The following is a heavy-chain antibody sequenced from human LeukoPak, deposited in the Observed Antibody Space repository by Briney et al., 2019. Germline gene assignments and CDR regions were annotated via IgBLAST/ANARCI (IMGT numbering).Heavy chain of an antibody. Sequence: SETLSLTCTVSGGSISSYYWSWIRQPPGKGLEWIGEINHSGSTNYNPSLKSRVTISVDTSKNQFSLKLSSVTAADTAVYYCATQTLLNWFDPWGQGTLVTVSS. J-gene: IGHJ5*02. V-gene: IGHV4-34*01. CDR3: ATQTLLNWFDP. CDR1: GGSISSYY. CDR2: INHSGST.